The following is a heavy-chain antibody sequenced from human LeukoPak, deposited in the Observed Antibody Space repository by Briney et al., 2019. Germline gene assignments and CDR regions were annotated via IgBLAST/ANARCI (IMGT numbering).Heavy chain of an antibody. CDR3: ARGTYYYDSSGQLPHDY. Sequence: ASVKVSCKASGYTFTSYAMNWVRQAPGQGLEWMGWISAYNGNTNYAQKLQGRVTMTTDTSTSTAYMELRSLRSDDTAVYYCARGTYYYDSSGQLPHDYWGQGTLVTVSS. J-gene: IGHJ4*02. V-gene: IGHV1-18*01. D-gene: IGHD3-22*01. CDR2: ISAYNGNT. CDR1: GYTFTSYA.